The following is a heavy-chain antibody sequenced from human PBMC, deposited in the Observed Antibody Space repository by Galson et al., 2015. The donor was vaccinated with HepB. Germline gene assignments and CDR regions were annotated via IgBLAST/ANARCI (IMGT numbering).Heavy chain of an antibody. J-gene: IGHJ6*03. Sequence: SLRLSCAASGFTFSSYAMHWVRQAPGKGLEWVAVISYDGSNKYYADSVKGRFTISRDNSKNTLYLQVNSLRAEDTAVYYCARDYKQQLVETSYYYYYMDVWGKGTTVTVSS. CDR2: ISYDGSNK. CDR3: ARDYKQQLVETSYYYYYMDV. CDR1: GFTFSSYA. V-gene: IGHV3-30-3*01. D-gene: IGHD6-13*01.